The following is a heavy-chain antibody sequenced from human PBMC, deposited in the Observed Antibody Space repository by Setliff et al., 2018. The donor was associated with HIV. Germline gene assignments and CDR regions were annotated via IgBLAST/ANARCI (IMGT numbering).Heavy chain of an antibody. J-gene: IGHJ4*02. V-gene: IGHV3-30*02. CDR3: ARGRCSGGACFFDS. D-gene: IGHD2-8*02. CDR1: GFIFSAYN. CDR2: ISSDGNYK. Sequence: PGGSLRLSCAASGFIFSAYNMHWARQAPGKGLEWVTFISSDGNYKIYADSVKGRFTVSRDNSKNTLDLQIKSLRPEDTAVYLCARGRCSGGACFFDSWGQGTLVTSPQ.